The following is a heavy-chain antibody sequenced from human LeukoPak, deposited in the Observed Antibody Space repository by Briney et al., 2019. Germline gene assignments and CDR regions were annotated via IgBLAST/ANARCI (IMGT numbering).Heavy chain of an antibody. CDR1: GVSISSGGYS. J-gene: IGHJ4*02. D-gene: IGHD4-17*01. Sequence: SQTLSLTCAVSGVSISSGGYSWSWIRQPPGKGLEWIGYIYHSGSTYYNPSLKSRVTISVDRSKNQLSLKLSSVTAADTAVYYCARGGGDYGYFDYWGQGTLVTVSS. V-gene: IGHV4-30-2*01. CDR2: IYHSGST. CDR3: ARGGGDYGYFDY.